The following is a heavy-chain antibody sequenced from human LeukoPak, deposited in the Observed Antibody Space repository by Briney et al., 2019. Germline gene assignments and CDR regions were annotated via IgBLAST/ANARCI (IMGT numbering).Heavy chain of an antibody. CDR3: ARGGKGQLVRFDP. V-gene: IGHV1-69*01. D-gene: IGHD6-6*01. CDR1: GGTFSSYA. CDR2: IIPIFGTA. J-gene: IGHJ5*02. Sequence: SVKVSCKASGGTFSSYAIIWVRQAPGQGLEWMGGIIPIFGTANYAQKFQGRVTITADESTSTAYMELSSLRSEDTAVYYCARGGKGQLVRFDPWGQGTLVTVSS.